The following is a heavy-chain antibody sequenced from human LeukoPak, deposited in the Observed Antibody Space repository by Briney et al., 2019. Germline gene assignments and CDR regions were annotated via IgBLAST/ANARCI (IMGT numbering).Heavy chain of an antibody. Sequence: GGSLRLSCAASGFTFSSYWMHWVRQAPGKGLVWVSRINSDGSSTSYADSVKGRFTISRDNAENTLYLQMNSLRAEDTAVYYCARELPAAILRLDPGLDYWGQGTLVTVSS. V-gene: IGHV3-74*01. D-gene: IGHD2-2*01. CDR2: INSDGSST. J-gene: IGHJ4*02. CDR1: GFTFSSYW. CDR3: ARELPAAILRLDPGLDY.